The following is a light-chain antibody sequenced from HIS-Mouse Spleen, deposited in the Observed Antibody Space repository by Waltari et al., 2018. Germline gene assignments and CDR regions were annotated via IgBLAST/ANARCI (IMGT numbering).Light chain of an antibody. Sequence: ETVLTQSPGTLPWSPGERATLSCRASQSVSSSYLAWYQQKPGQAPRLLIYGASSRATGIPDRFSGSGSGTDFTLTISRLEPEDFAVYYCQQYGSSPFTFGPGTKVDIK. CDR3: QQYGSSPFT. V-gene: IGKV3-20*01. CDR2: GAS. CDR1: QSVSSSY. J-gene: IGKJ3*01.